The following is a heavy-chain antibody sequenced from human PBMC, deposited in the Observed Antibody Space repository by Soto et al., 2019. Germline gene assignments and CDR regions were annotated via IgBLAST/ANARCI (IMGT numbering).Heavy chain of an antibody. V-gene: IGHV5-10-1*01. J-gene: IGHJ6*02. CDR2: IDPSDSYT. CDR1: GYSFTSYW. D-gene: IGHD6-19*01. CDR3: AGTYPGAGIEYYGMDV. Sequence: PGESLKISCKGSGYSFTSYWISWVRQMPGKGLEWMGRIDPSDSYTNYSPSFQGHVTISADKSISTAYLQWSSLKASDTAMYYCAGTYPGAGIEYYGMDVWGQGTTVTVSS.